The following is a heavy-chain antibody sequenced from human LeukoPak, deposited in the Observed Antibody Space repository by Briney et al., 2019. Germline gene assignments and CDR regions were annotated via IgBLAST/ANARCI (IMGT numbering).Heavy chain of an antibody. J-gene: IGHJ6*03. D-gene: IGHD4-11*01. CDR3: ARDNGDYRSIYYYMDV. V-gene: IGHV4-39*07. Sequence: NPSETLSLTCPVSGASIRGSDYYWAWIRQTPGKGLEWIAAIYYTGTAYYNPSLKSRVTISVDTSKNQFSLKLSSVTAADTAVYYCARDNGDYRSIYYYMDVWGKGTTVTVSS. CDR1: GASIRGSDYY. CDR2: IYYTGTA.